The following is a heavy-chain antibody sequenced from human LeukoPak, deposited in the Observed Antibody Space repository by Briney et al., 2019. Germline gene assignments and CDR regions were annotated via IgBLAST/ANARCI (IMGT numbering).Heavy chain of an antibody. CDR1: GGSISSGGYY. V-gene: IGHV4-31*03. CDR3: ARVVEGGEDGMGY. J-gene: IGHJ4*02. D-gene: IGHD2-21*01. CDR2: FYYSGST. Sequence: SETLSLTCTVSGGSISSGGYYWSWIRQHPGKGLEWIGYFYYSGSTYYNPSLKSRVTISVDTSKNQFSLKLSSVTAADTAVYYCARVVEGGEDGMGYWGQGTLVTVSS.